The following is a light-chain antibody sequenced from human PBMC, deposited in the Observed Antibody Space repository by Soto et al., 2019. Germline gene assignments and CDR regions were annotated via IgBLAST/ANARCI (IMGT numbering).Light chain of an antibody. CDR1: QSISTS. CDR3: QQSSSTPPLT. Sequence: DVQMTQSPSSLSASVGDRVTITCRASQSISTSLNWYQQRPGRAPNLLIYAASTLQSGVPSRFSGSGSGTVFTLTIISLQPEDSATYYCQQSSSTPPLTFGGGTKVEIK. CDR2: AAS. J-gene: IGKJ4*01. V-gene: IGKV1-39*01.